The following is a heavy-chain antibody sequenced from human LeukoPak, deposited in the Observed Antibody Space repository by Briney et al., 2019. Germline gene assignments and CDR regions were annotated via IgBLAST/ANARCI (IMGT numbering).Heavy chain of an antibody. J-gene: IGHJ5*02. CDR3: ARASLGGYSGYAYNWFDP. CDR1: GYSFTGYY. CDR2: INANSGGT. V-gene: IGHV1-2*02. D-gene: IGHD5-12*01. Sequence: ASVKVSCKASGYSFTGYYMHWVRQAPGQGLEWMGWINANSGGTNYAQKFQGRVTMTRDTSISTAYMELRRLRSDDTALYYCARASLGGYSGYAYNWFDPGGQGTLVTVSS.